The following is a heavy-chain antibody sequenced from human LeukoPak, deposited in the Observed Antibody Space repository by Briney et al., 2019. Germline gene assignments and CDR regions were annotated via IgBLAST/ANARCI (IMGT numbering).Heavy chain of an antibody. V-gene: IGHV4-34*01. J-gene: IGHJ2*01. Sequence: SETLSLTCAVYGGSFSGYYWSWIRQPPGKGMEWIGEINHSGSTNYNPSLKSRVTISVDTSKNQFSLKLSSVTAADTAVYYCARGRGEQRPLDLWGRGTLVTVSS. CDR3: ARGRGEQRPLDL. D-gene: IGHD6-25*01. CDR1: GGSFSGYY. CDR2: INHSGST.